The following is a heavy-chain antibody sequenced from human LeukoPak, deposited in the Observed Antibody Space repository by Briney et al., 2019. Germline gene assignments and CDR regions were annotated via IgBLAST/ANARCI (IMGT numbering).Heavy chain of an antibody. CDR2: ISSSSSYI. V-gene: IGHV3-21*01. J-gene: IGHJ3*02. CDR3: VASGWPDAFDI. Sequence: SGGSLRLSCAASGFTFSSYSMTWVRQAPGKGLEWVSSISSSSSYIYYADSVKGRFTISRDNAKNSLYLQMNSLRAEDTAVYYCVASGWPDAFDIWGQGTMVTVSS. CDR1: GFTFSSYS. D-gene: IGHD6-19*01.